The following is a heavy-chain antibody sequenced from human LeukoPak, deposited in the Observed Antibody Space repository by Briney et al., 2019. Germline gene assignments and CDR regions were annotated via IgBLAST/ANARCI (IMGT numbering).Heavy chain of an antibody. CDR3: ARARSSGWYETPYFDY. Sequence: SETLSLTCAVYGGSFSGYYWSWIRQPPGKGLEWIGEINHSGSTNYNPSLKSRVTISVDTSKNQFSLKLSSVTAADTAVYYCARARSSGWYETPYFDYWGQGTLVTVSS. J-gene: IGHJ4*02. CDR1: GGSFSGYY. D-gene: IGHD6-19*01. CDR2: INHSGST. V-gene: IGHV4-34*01.